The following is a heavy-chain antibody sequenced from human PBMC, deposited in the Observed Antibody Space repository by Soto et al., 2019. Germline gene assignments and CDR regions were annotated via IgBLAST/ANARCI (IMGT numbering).Heavy chain of an antibody. Sequence: QVQLVQSGAEVKKPGASVKVSCKASGYTFTSYGISWVRQAPGQGLEWMGWISAYNGNTNYAQKLQGRVTMTTDTSTSTADMELRSLRSDDTAVYYCARDQYYYDSSGYYYYYYGMDVWGQGTTVTVSS. V-gene: IGHV1-18*04. J-gene: IGHJ6*02. CDR3: ARDQYYYDSSGYYYYYYGMDV. CDR1: GYTFTSYG. CDR2: ISAYNGNT. D-gene: IGHD3-22*01.